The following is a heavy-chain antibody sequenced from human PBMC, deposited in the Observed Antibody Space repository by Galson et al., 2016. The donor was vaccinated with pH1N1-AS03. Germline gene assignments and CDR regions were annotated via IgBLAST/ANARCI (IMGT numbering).Heavy chain of an antibody. D-gene: IGHD3-10*01. J-gene: IGHJ4*02. CDR1: GFSLNDGGLG. CDR2: IYWHDDK. CDR3: AHRFYGSGASFFYF. Sequence: PALVKPTQTLTLTCTFSGFSLNDGGLGVGWIRQPPGKALEWLGMIYWHDDKRYNPSLQNRLTLTQGVSKSEVVLQMPNVDPEDTATYYCAHRFYGSGASFFYFWGQGIVVVVS. V-gene: IGHV2-5*01.